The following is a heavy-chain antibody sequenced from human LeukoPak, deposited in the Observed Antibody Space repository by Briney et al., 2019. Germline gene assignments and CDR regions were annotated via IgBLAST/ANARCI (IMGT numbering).Heavy chain of an antibody. CDR2: IYYSGST. Sequence: SETLSLTCTVSGGSISSHYWSWIRQPPGKGLEWIGYIYYSGSTNYNPSLKSRVTISVDTSKNQFSLKLSSVTAADTAVYYCASIAARPSYYYYYMDVWGKGTTVTVSS. V-gene: IGHV4-59*11. D-gene: IGHD6-6*01. CDR1: GGSISSHY. J-gene: IGHJ6*03. CDR3: ASIAARPSYYYYYMDV.